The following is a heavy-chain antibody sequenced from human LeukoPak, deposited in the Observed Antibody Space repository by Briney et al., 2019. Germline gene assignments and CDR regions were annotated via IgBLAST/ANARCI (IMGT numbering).Heavy chain of an antibody. Sequence: GESLKVSCKASGYTFTRYNIHWVRQAPGQGLEWMGIIDPRSGSTTYAQKFQGRVTITRDTSTTTVFMEMSSLNSEDTAMYNCVLFYAGRPNYWGQGTLVTVSS. CDR1: GYTFTRYN. CDR3: VLFYAGRPNY. D-gene: IGHD1-1*01. J-gene: IGHJ4*02. CDR2: IDPRSGST. V-gene: IGHV1-46*01.